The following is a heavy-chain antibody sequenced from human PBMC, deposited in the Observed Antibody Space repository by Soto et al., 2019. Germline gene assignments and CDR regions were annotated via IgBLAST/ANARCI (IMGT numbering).Heavy chain of an antibody. V-gene: IGHV1-69*01. J-gene: IGHJ6*02. CDR2: IIPISDTT. Sequence: QVQLVQSGAEVKKPGSSVKVSCKASGGTFSSYAISWVRQAPGQGLEWMGGIIPISDTTNYAQKFQGRVTFTADESTSTAYMELSSLRSEDTAVYYCAMSQGSSTSLEIYYYYYYGMDVWGQGTKVTVSS. CDR1: GGTFSSYA. CDR3: AMSQGSSTSLEIYYYYYYGMDV. D-gene: IGHD2-2*01.